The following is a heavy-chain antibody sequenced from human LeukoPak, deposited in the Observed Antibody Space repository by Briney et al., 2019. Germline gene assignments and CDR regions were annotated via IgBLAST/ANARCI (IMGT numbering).Heavy chain of an antibody. D-gene: IGHD4-17*01. Sequence: ASVKVSCEASGYTFTGYYMHWVRQAPGQGLEWMGWINPNSGGTNYAQKFQSRVTMTRDTSISTAYMELSRLRSDDTAVYYCAGTTVTSVWYYGMDVWGQGTTVTVSS. J-gene: IGHJ6*02. CDR1: GYTFTGYY. CDR2: INPNSGGT. V-gene: IGHV1-2*02. CDR3: AGTTVTSVWYYGMDV.